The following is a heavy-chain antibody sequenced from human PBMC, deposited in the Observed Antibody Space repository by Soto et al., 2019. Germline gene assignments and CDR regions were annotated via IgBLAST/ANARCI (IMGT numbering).Heavy chain of an antibody. CDR2: INVGNGKT. V-gene: IGHV1-3*01. CDR3: ARDGYCTGGDCYPVH. Sequence: ASVKVSCKASGYTFTSYAMHWVRQAPGQRLEWMGWINVGNGKTAYSQKFRDRVTFIRDTSASTVYMEVRNLRSEDTAVYYCARDGYCTGGDCYPVHWDLGTLVTVSS. D-gene: IGHD2-8*02. CDR1: GYTFTSYA. J-gene: IGHJ4*02.